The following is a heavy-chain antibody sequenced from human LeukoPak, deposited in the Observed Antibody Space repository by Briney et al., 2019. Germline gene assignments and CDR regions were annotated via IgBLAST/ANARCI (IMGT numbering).Heavy chain of an antibody. CDR1: GGSFSGYY. CDR2: INHSGST. V-gene: IGHV4-34*01. J-gene: IGHJ4*02. CDR3: ARARAGIAARPFDY. Sequence: SETLSLTCAVYGGSFSGYYWSWIRQPPGKGLEWIGEINHSGSTNYNPSLKSRLTISVDTSKNQFSLKLSSVTAADTAVYYCARARAGIAARPFDYWGQGTLVTVSS. D-gene: IGHD6-6*01.